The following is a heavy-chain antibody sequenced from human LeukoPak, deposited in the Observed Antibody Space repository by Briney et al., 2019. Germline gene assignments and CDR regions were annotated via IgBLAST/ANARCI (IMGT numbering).Heavy chain of an antibody. CDR1: GFTFSSYG. CDR2: ISYDGSNK. J-gene: IGHJ4*02. Sequence: GGSLRLSCAASGFTFSSYGMHWVRQAPGKGLEWVAVISYDGSNKYYADSVKGRFTISRDNSKNTLYLQMNSLRAEDTAVYYCAKVLTSGSYPSYFDYWGQGTLVTVSS. D-gene: IGHD1-26*01. CDR3: AKVLTSGSYPSYFDY. V-gene: IGHV3-30*18.